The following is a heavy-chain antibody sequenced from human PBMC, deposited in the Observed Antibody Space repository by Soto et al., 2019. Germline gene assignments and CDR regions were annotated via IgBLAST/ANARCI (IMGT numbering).Heavy chain of an antibody. J-gene: IGHJ6*02. CDR3: ARGGGGGVDGMDV. V-gene: IGHV3-33*01. CDR1: GFTFSSYG. D-gene: IGHD3-16*01. Sequence: PAGSLRLSCAVSGFTFSSYGMHWVRQAPGKGLEWVAVIWYDGSNTYYADSVKGRFTTTRDNSKNTLYLQKNSLRAEEKAVYYCARGGGGGVDGMDVWGQGTTVTVSS. CDR2: IWYDGSNT.